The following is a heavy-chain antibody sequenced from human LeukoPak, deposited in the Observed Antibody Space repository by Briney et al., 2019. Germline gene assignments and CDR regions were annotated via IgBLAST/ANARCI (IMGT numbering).Heavy chain of an antibody. D-gene: IGHD3-10*01. CDR3: ARDHGGSGYYFDY. CDR2: ISYDGSNK. CDR1: GFTFSSYA. Sequence: GGSLRLSCAASGFTFSSYAMHWVRQAPGKGLEWVAVISYDGSNKYYADSVKGRFTISRDNSKNTLYLQMDSLRAEDTAVYYCARDHGGSGYYFDYWGQGTLVTVSS. J-gene: IGHJ4*02. V-gene: IGHV3-30*04.